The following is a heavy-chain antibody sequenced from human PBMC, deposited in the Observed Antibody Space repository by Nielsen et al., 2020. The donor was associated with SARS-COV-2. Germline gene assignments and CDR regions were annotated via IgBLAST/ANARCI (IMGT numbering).Heavy chain of an antibody. J-gene: IGHJ5*02. D-gene: IGHD3-10*01. CDR2: IFSNDEK. V-gene: IGHV2-26*04. Sequence: RQAPGKALEWLAHIFSNDEKSYSTSLKSRLTISKDTSKSQVVLTMTNMDPVDTATYYCAWMGATMVRGVPENWFDPWGQGTLVTVSS. CDR3: AWMGATMVRGVPENWFDP.